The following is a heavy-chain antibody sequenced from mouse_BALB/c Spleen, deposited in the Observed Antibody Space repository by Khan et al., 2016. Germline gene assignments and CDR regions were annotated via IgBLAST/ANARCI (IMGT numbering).Heavy chain of an antibody. D-gene: IGHD2-1*01. CDR3: AREDYGNYGYYFDY. V-gene: IGHV5-6-5*01. CDR2: ISSGGST. CDR1: GFTFSSYA. J-gene: IGHJ2*01. Sequence: EVELVESGGGLVKPGGSLKLSCAASGFTFSSYAMSWVRQTPEKRLEWVASISSGGSTYYPDSVKGRFTISRDNARNILNLQMSSLRSEDTAMYYCAREDYGNYGYYFDYWGQGTTLTVSS.